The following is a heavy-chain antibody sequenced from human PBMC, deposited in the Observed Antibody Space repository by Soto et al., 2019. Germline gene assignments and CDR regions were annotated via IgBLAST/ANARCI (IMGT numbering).Heavy chain of an antibody. CDR2: IDTDGRRT. J-gene: IGHJ3*01. CDR1: GFTFSNYW. Sequence: EVHLVESGGGLVQPGGSLRLSCEASGFTFSNYWLHWVRQVPGKGLVWVSRIDTDGRRTAYADAVKGRFTISRDNAENTLYLQMNSLRADDTGLYYCAVLYDFSTFDVWGQGTVVTVSS. V-gene: IGHV3-74*01. D-gene: IGHD3-22*01. CDR3: AVLYDFSTFDV.